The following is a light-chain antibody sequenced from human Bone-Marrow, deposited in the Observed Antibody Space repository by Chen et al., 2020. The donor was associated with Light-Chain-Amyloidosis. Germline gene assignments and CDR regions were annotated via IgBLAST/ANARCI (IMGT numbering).Light chain of an antibody. CDR1: NSNIGNNY. V-gene: IGLV1-47*01. J-gene: IGLJ2*01. CDR3: AAWDDSLNGVV. Sequence: QSVLTQPPSASGTPGQRVTISCSGRNSNIGNNYVYWYQQVPRTAPKLLIYKNNQRPSGVPDRFSGSRSGTSASLAISGLRSEDDADYYCAAWDDSLNGVVFGGGTKLTVL. CDR2: KNN.